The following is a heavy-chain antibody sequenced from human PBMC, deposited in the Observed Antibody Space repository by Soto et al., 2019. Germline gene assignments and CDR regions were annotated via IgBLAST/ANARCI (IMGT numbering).Heavy chain of an antibody. CDR2: INAGTGQT. Sequence: GASVKVSCKASGYTFTRYGIHWVRQAPGQRLEWMGRINAGTGQTKYSQRFQGRVTLTRDTSASTAYMELSSLRSEDTAVFYCSREVTAQVFDIWGQGTMVTVSS. D-gene: IGHD2-21*02. CDR1: GYTFTRYG. V-gene: IGHV1-3*01. J-gene: IGHJ3*02. CDR3: SREVTAQVFDI.